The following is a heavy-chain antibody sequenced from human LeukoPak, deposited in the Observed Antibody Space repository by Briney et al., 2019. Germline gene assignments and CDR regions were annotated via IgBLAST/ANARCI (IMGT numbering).Heavy chain of an antibody. CDR3: ARESIYSGSYYDSYYFDY. CDR1: GFTVSSNY. D-gene: IGHD1-26*01. J-gene: IGHJ4*01. V-gene: IGHV3-53*04. CDR2: IYSGGST. Sequence: PGGSLRLSCAASGFTVSSNYMSWVRQAPGKGLEWVSVIYSGGSTYYADSVKGRFTISRHNSKNTLYLQMNSLRAEDTAVYYGARESIYSGSYYDSYYFDYLGQGTLVTLSS.